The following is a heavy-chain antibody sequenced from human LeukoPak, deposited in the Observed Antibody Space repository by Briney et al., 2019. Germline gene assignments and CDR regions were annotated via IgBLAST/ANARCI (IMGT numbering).Heavy chain of an antibody. CDR3: ARDLWSPLDF. D-gene: IGHD2-21*01. V-gene: IGHV3-21*01. Sequence: GGSLRLSCAASGFTFSSYNMNWVRQAPGKGLEWVSCISSSSIYIYYADSVKGRFTISRDNAKNSLYLQMNSLRAEDTAVYYCARDLWSPLDFWGQGTLVTVSS. CDR2: ISSSSIYI. J-gene: IGHJ4*02. CDR1: GFTFSSYN.